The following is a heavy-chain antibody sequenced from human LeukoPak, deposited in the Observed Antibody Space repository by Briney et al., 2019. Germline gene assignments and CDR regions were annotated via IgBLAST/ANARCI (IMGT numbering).Heavy chain of an antibody. D-gene: IGHD4-17*01. CDR3: ASEYDYGGV. CDR1: GFTFSSYG. Sequence: GGSLRLSCAPSGFTFSSYGMHWVRQAPGKGLEWVAVISYDGSNKYYADSVKGRFTISRDNSKNTLYLQMNSLRAEDTAVYCCASEYDYGGVWGQGTLVTVSS. J-gene: IGHJ4*02. CDR2: ISYDGSNK. V-gene: IGHV3-30*03.